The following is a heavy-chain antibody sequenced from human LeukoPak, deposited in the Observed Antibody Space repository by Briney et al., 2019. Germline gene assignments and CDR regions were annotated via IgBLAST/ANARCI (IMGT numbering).Heavy chain of an antibody. CDR1: GGSISSYY. Sequence: PSETLSLTCTVSGGSISSYYWSWIRQPPGKGLEWIGYIYYSGSTNYNPSLKSRVTISVDTSKNQFSLKLSSVTAADTAVYCCASGYDSSGYDYWGQGTLVTVSS. D-gene: IGHD3-22*01. J-gene: IGHJ4*02. V-gene: IGHV4-59*01. CDR3: ASGYDSSGYDY. CDR2: IYYSGST.